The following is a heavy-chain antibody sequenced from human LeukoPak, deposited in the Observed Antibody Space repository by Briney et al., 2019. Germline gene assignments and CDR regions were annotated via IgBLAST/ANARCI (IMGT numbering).Heavy chain of an antibody. CDR3: ARVAYCAGDCHHMDS. J-gene: IGHJ4*02. Sequence: GGSLRLSCAASGFTFSTFAMNWVRRAPGKGLEWVSYISSSGGTMYYADSVKGRFTISRDNAKNSLYLQMNSLRAEDTAVYYCARVAYCAGDCHHMDSWGQGTLVTVSS. CDR1: GFTFSTFA. V-gene: IGHV3-48*03. CDR2: ISSSGGTM. D-gene: IGHD2-21*02.